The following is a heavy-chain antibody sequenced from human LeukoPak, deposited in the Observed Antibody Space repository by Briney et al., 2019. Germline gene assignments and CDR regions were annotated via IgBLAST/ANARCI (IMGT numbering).Heavy chain of an antibody. V-gene: IGHV1-69*06. Sequence: SVRASCSAFGGPFSRYAISWVRQAPGLGVKWMGGIIPIFGTATYAQKFQGRVTITANNSTSTAYMELSSLRTEDTAVYYGASEDGYSSSWYYFDYWGQGTLVTVSS. CDR1: GGPFSRYA. CDR3: ASEDGYSSSWYYFDY. CDR2: IIPIFGTA. D-gene: IGHD6-13*01. J-gene: IGHJ4*02.